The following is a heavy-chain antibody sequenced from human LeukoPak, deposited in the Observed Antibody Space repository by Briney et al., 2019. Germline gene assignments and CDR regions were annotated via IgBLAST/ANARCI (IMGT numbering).Heavy chain of an antibody. CDR3: ARGWLISGGFDY. V-gene: IGHV6-1*01. CDR2: TYYSSKWNT. D-gene: IGHD5-24*01. Sequence: SQTLSLTCAISGDSFSSSRAAWNWIRQSPSRGLEWLGRTYYSSKWNTDFAVSVKSRITFNPDTSKNHLSLQLNSVTPEDTAVYYCARGWLISGGFDYWGQGSLVTVSS. CDR1: GDSFSSSRAA. J-gene: IGHJ4*02.